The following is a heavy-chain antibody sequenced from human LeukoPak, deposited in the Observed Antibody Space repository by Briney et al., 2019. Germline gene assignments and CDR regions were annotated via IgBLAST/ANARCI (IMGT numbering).Heavy chain of an antibody. CDR2: INTNTGNP. V-gene: IGHV7-4-1*02. CDR3: ARSHDFWSGYYSRYYYYYMDV. J-gene: IGHJ6*03. D-gene: IGHD3-3*01. CDR1: GYTFSSYT. Sequence: ASVKVSCKASGYTFSSYTMNWVRQAPGQGLEWMGWINTNTGNPTYAQGFTGRFVFSLDTSVSTAYLQISSLKAEDTAVYYCARSHDFWSGYYSRYYYYYMDVWGKGTTVTVSS.